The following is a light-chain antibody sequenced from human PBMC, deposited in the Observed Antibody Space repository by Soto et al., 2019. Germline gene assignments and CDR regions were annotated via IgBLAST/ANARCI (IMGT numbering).Light chain of an antibody. CDR1: QSVRTY. CDR3: HQRSNWPRT. V-gene: IGKV3-11*01. J-gene: IGKJ4*01. CDR2: DTS. Sequence: ETVMTQSPGTLSVSLGERATLSCRASQSVRTYLVWYQQKPGQAPRLLIYDTSTRATGVPARFSGSGSGTDFTLTISSLEPEDFAVYYCHQRSNWPRTFGGGTKVDIK.